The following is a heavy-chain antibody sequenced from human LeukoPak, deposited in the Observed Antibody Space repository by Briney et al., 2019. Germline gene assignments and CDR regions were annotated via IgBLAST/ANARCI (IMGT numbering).Heavy chain of an antibody. CDR3: ARGYYDSSGYYYYYYGMDV. CDR1: EGTFSSYA. D-gene: IGHD3-22*01. CDR2: IIPIFGTA. Sequence: GASVKVSCKASEGTFSSYAISWVRQAPGQGLEWMGGIIPIFGTANYAQKFQGRVTITADESTSTAYMELSSLRSEDTAVYYCARGYYDSSGYYYYYYGMDVWGQGTTVTVSS. V-gene: IGHV1-69*13. J-gene: IGHJ6*02.